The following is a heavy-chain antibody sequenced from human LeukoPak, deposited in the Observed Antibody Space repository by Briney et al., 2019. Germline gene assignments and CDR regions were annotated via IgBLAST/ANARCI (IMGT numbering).Heavy chain of an antibody. CDR3: ARGGLRTYFDY. Sequence: SETLSLTCTVSGGSISSYYWSWIRQPPGKGLEWIGYIYYSGSTNYNPSLKSRVTISVDTSKNQFSLELSSVTAADTAVYYCARGGLRTYFDYWGQGTLVTVSS. CDR1: GGSISSYY. J-gene: IGHJ4*02. V-gene: IGHV4-59*01. D-gene: IGHD4-17*01. CDR2: IYYSGST.